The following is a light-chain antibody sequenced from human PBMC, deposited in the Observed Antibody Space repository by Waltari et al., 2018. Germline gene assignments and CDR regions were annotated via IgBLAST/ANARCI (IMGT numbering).Light chain of an antibody. CDR1: QSLTKKY. CDR3: QQYGSSVMYT. Sequence: LSCRASQSLTKKYLTWYQQKPGQAPRLLIYGASSRAAGIPDRFSGSGSGTDFTLTISRLEPEDFAVYYCQQYGSSVMYTFGQGTKLEIK. CDR2: GAS. J-gene: IGKJ2*01. V-gene: IGKV3-20*01.